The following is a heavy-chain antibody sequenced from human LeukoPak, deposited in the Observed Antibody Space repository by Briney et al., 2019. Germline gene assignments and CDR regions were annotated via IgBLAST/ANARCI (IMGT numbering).Heavy chain of an antibody. CDR1: GFTFSNFG. CDR3: ARAVAGTGFPRDY. V-gene: IGHV3-23*01. Sequence: PGGSLRLSCAASGFTFSNFGMSWVRQAPGKGLEWVSTISRYVDTTHYADSVKGRFTISRDNAKNSLYLQMNSLRAEDTAVCYCARAVAGTGFPRDYWGQGTLVTVSS. CDR2: ISRYVDTT. J-gene: IGHJ4*02. D-gene: IGHD6-19*01.